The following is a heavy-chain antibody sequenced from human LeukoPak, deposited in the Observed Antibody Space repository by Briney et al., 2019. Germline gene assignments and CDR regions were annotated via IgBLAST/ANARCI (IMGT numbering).Heavy chain of an antibody. V-gene: IGHV3-23*01. CDR1: GFTFSSYA. Sequence: GGSLRLSCAASGFTFSSYAMSWVRQAPGKGLEWVSAISGSGGSTYYADSVKGRFTISRDNSKNTLYLQMNSLRAEDTAVYYCASVRMVRGGGDYWGQGTLVTVSS. D-gene: IGHD3-10*01. CDR2: ISGSGGST. J-gene: IGHJ4*02. CDR3: ASVRMVRGGGDY.